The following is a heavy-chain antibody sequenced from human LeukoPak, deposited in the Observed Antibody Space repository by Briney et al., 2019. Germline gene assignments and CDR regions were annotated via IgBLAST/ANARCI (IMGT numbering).Heavy chain of an antibody. CDR1: GFTFSNYW. D-gene: IGHD1/OR15-1a*01. CDR2: INQDGIEI. CDR3: VTNKSQGGFDI. Sequence: PGGSLRLSCVASGFTFSNYWINWVRQAPGKGLEWVANINQDGIEIHYVDSVKGRFTISRDNAKNSLSLQMNSLRAEDTAVYYCVTNKSQGGFDIWGQGTMVTVSS. J-gene: IGHJ3*02. V-gene: IGHV3-7*01.